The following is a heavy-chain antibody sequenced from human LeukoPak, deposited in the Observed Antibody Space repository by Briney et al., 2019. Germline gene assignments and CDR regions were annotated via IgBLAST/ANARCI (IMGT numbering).Heavy chain of an antibody. Sequence: SQTLSLTCTVSGGSISSGGYYWSWIRQHPGKGLEWIGYIYYSGSTHYNPSLKSRVSISVDTSKTHFSLKLTSVTAADTAVYYCARTGYCSSKYCDYYGMDVWGQGTTVIVSS. CDR3: ARTGYCSSKYCDYYGMDV. V-gene: IGHV4-31*03. D-gene: IGHD6-13*01. CDR2: IYYSGST. CDR1: GGSISSGGYY. J-gene: IGHJ6*02.